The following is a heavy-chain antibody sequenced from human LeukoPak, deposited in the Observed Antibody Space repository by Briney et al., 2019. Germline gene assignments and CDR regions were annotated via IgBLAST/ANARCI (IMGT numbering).Heavy chain of an antibody. CDR1: GYTFTSYD. J-gene: IGHJ4*02. Sequence: GASVKVSCKASGYTFTSYDINGVRQATGQGLEWMGWMNPNSGNTGYAQKFQGRVNITRNTSISTAYMELSSLRSEDTAVYYCARGKYYYDSTLGYWGQGTLVTVSS. CDR3: ARGKYYYDSTLGY. CDR2: MNPNSGNT. V-gene: IGHV1-8*03. D-gene: IGHD3-22*01.